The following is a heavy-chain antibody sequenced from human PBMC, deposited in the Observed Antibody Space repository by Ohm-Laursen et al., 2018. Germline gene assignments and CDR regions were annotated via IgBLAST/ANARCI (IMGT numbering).Heavy chain of an antibody. CDR1: GFTFDDYD. J-gene: IGHJ4*02. CDR3: ARRYCSGGNCYPFDY. CDR2: ISWNSDNI. Sequence: SLRLSCSAPGFTFDDYDMDWVRQGPGKGPEWVSGISWNSDNIGYADSVKGRFTISRDNAKNSLYLQMNSLRAEDTALYYCARRYCSGGNCYPFDYWGQGTLVTVSS. V-gene: IGHV3-9*01. D-gene: IGHD2-15*01.